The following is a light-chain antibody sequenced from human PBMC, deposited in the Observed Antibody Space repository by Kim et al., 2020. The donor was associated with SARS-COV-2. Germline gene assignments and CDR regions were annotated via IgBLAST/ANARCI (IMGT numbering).Light chain of an antibody. J-gene: IGLJ2*01. CDR3: QAWDSSTDVV. V-gene: IGLV3-1*01. Sequence: VSPEQTASITCSGDKLGDKYACWYQQKPGQSPVLVIYQDSKRPSGIPERFSGSNSGNTATLTISGTQAMDEADYYCQAWDSSTDVVFGRGTQLTVL. CDR2: QDS. CDR1: KLGDKY.